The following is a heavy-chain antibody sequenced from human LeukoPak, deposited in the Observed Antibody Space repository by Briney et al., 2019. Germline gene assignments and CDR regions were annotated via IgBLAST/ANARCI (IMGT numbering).Heavy chain of an antibody. J-gene: IGHJ4*02. D-gene: IGHD4-23*01. Sequence: PSETLSLTCTVSGGSISSYYWSWLRQPPGKGLEWIGYIYYSGSTNYNPSLKSRVTMSVDTSKNQFSLKLSSVTAADTAVYYCARVRGTMTTVVKGLYYFDYWGQGTLVTVSS. CDR3: ARVRGTMTTVVKGLYYFDY. CDR2: IYYSGST. CDR1: GGSISSYY. V-gene: IGHV4-59*12.